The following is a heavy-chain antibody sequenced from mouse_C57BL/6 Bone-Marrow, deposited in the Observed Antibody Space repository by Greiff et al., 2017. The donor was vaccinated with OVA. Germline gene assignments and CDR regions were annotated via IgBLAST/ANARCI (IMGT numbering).Heavy chain of an antibody. CDR2: IYPGDGDT. J-gene: IGHJ2*01. CDR3: ARLTTVGY. V-gene: IGHV1-82*01. Sequence: VQLQQSGPELVKPGASVKISCKASGYAFSSSWMNWVKQRPGKGLEWIGRIYPGDGDTNYNGKFKGKATLTADKSSSTAYMQLSSLTSEDSAVYFCARLTTVGYWGQGTTLTVSS. D-gene: IGHD1-1*01. CDR1: GYAFSSSW.